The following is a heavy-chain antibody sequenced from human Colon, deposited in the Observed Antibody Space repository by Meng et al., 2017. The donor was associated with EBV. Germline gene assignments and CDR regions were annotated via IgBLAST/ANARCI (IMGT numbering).Heavy chain of an antibody. CDR3: ARVSSGWDYFDY. V-gene: IGHV4-31*03. CDR2: IYYSGST. D-gene: IGHD6-19*01. CDR1: GGPVSSGGYY. J-gene: IGHJ4*02. Sequence: ESDTGSFKPPQALSLPCTVPGGPVSSGGYYWTWIRQHPGKGLEWFGHIYYSGSTFYNPSLKRRVIISIDTSKNQFSLNLRSVTAADTAVYYCARVSSGWDYFDYWGQGTLVTVSS.